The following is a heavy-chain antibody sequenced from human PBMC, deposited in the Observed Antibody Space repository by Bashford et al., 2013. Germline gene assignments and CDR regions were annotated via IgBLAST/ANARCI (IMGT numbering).Heavy chain of an antibody. Sequence: VASVKVSCKASGYTFTGYYMHWVRQAPGQGLEWMGIINPSGGSTSYAQKFQGRVTMTRDTSTSTVYMELSSLRSEDTAVYYCARDRTGSSPIFLYYYYGMDVWGQGTTVTVSS. J-gene: IGHJ6*02. V-gene: IGHV1-46*01. CDR2: INPSGGST. D-gene: IGHD3-3*01. CDR1: GYTFTGYY. CDR3: ARDRTGSSPIFLYYYYGMDV.